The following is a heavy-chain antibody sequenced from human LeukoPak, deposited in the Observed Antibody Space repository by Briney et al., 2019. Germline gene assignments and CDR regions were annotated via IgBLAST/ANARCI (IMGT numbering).Heavy chain of an antibody. J-gene: IGHJ4*02. Sequence: ASVKVSCKASGNSFTDYYIYWARQAPGQGPEWMGWINPKIGGTHYAQKFQGRVTMTSDTYIATAHMDLRTLTTDDTAAYYCARDSSRRPQNYDILTGFYTDSWGQGTLVTVSS. D-gene: IGHD3-9*01. CDR1: GNSFTDYY. CDR2: INPKIGGT. V-gene: IGHV1-2*02. CDR3: ARDSSRRPQNYDILTGFYTDS.